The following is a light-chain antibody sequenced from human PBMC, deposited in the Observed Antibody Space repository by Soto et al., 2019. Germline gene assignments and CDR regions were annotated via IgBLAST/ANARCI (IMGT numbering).Light chain of an antibody. V-gene: IGLV2-23*03. Sequence: QSALTQPASVSGSPGQSITISCTGTNSDVGSYNLVSWYQQHPGKAPKLMVYEGSKRPSGVSHRFSGSKSGHTASLTISGLQAEDEAGYYCCSYADGSNFVVFGRGTKLTVL. CDR1: NSDVGSYNL. CDR3: CSYADGSNFVV. J-gene: IGLJ2*01. CDR2: EGS.